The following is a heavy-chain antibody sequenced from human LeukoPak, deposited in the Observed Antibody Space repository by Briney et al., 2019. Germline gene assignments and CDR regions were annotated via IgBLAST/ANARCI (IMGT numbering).Heavy chain of an antibody. Sequence: GESLKISCKGSGYSFTSYWIGWVRQMPGKGLEWMGIIYPGDSDTRYSPSFQGQVTISADKSISTAYLQWSSLKASDTAMYYCARHVRYCSSTSSPYYYYYYMDVWGKGTTVTISS. CDR3: ARHVRYCSSTSSPYYYYYYMDV. CDR1: GYSFTSYW. J-gene: IGHJ6*03. V-gene: IGHV5-51*01. CDR2: IYPGDSDT. D-gene: IGHD2-2*01.